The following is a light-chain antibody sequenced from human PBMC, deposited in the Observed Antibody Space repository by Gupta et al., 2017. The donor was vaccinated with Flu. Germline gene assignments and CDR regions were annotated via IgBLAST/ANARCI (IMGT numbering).Light chain of an antibody. Sequence: DLQMTQSPSTLSASVGDRVTLTCRASQSISSWLAWYQQKPGKAPKLLIDKASSLESGVPSRVSGTGSETEFTLTINSLQPDDVATYYCQHYKSYSQPFGQGTKVEIK. V-gene: IGKV1-5*03. CDR2: KAS. CDR1: QSISSW. CDR3: QHYKSYSQP. J-gene: IGKJ1*01.